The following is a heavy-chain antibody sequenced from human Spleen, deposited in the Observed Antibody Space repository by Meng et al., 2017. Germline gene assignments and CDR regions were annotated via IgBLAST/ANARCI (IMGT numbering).Heavy chain of an antibody. CDR1: GGSITNYY. CDR2: IYYSGST. V-gene: IGHV4-59*08. Sequence: SETLSLTCTVSGGSITNYYWSWIRQPPGKGLEWIGYIYYSGSTNYNPSLKSRLTISVDTSTNQFSLKLSSVTAADTAVYYCASSLGELSPYWGQGTLVTVSS. CDR3: ASSLGELSPY. J-gene: IGHJ4*02. D-gene: IGHD3-16*02.